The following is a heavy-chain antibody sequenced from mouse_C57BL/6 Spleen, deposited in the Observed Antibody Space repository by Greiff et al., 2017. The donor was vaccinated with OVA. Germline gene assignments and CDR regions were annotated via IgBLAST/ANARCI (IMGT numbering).Heavy chain of an antibody. D-gene: IGHD2-1*01. CDR2: ISSGSSTI. J-gene: IGHJ1*03. V-gene: IGHV5-17*01. Sequence: EVMLVESGGGLVKPGGSLKLSCAASGFTFSDYGMHWVRQAPEKGLEWVAYISSGSSTIYYADTVKGRFTISRDNAKNTLFLQMTSLRSEDTAMYYCARGGNYGNWYFDVWGTGTTVTVSS. CDR1: GFTFSDYG. CDR3: ARGGNYGNWYFDV.